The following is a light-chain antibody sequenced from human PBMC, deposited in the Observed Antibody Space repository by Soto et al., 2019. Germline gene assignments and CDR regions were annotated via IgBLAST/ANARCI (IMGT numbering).Light chain of an antibody. J-gene: IGKJ5*01. CDR3: QQRNPGPPIS. CDR2: DST. V-gene: IGKV3-11*01. CDR1: QSIHTS. Sequence: VWTPYTANLSLSPGERATLSCRAGQSIHTSLAWYQQKPGQPPRLVVYDSTLRANGVPDRFGGSRSGTEFTLTINIRDPEDFAEYYCQQRNPGPPISFAQGTLLEIK.